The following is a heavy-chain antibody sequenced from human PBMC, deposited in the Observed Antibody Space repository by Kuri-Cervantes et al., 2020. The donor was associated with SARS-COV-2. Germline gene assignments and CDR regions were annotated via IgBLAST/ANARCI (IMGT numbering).Heavy chain of an antibody. D-gene: IGHD3-3*01. Sequence: GSLRLSCAVYGGSFSGYYWSWIRQPPGKGLEWIGEINHSGSTNYNPSLKSRVTISVDTSKNQFSLKPSSVTAADTAVYYCARVGRFLEWLLSVGGYYYYMDVWGQGTTVTVSS. J-gene: IGHJ6*03. CDR1: GGSFSGYY. V-gene: IGHV4-34*01. CDR3: ARVGRFLEWLLSVGGYYYYMDV. CDR2: INHSGST.